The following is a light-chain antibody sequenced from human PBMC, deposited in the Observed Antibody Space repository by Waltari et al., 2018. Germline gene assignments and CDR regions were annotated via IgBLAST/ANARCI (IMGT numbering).Light chain of an antibody. J-gene: IGKJ4*01. V-gene: IGKV1-16*01. CDR3: QQYDSFPFT. CDR1: QAINNY. Sequence: DIQMTQFPSSLSASVGDRVTITCRASQAINNYLAWFQQKAGQAPKYLIYDAYILQTGVPSSFTGSGAGTLFTLTISSLQPEDFGTYYCQQYDSFPFTFGGGTKVEIE. CDR2: DAY.